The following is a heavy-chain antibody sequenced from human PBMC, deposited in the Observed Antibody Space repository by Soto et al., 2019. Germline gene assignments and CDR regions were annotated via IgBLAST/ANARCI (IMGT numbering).Heavy chain of an antibody. V-gene: IGHV3-33*01. J-gene: IGHJ3*02. CDR3: ARDPYPLRSMTRDAFDI. CDR1: GFTFSSYG. Sequence: GGSLRLSCAASGFTFSSYGMHWVRQAPGKGLEWVAVIWYDGSNKYYADSVKGRFTISRDNSKNTLYLQMNSLRAEDTAVYYCARDPYPLRSMTRDAFDIWGQGTMVTVSS. CDR2: IWYDGSNK. D-gene: IGHD3-22*01.